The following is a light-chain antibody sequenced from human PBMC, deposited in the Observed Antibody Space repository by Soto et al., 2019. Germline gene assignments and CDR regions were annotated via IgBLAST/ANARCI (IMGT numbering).Light chain of an antibody. CDR3: QQFFGTPLT. Sequence: DIVMTQSPDSLAVSLGERATINCKSSQSVLYSSNNKNYLAWYQQKPGQSPKLILYWASTRESGVPDRFSGSGSGTDFNLTSSSLKAEDVAVYYCQQFFGTPLTFGGGTKVEIK. V-gene: IGKV4-1*01. CDR2: WAS. CDR1: QSVLYSSNNKNY. J-gene: IGKJ4*01.